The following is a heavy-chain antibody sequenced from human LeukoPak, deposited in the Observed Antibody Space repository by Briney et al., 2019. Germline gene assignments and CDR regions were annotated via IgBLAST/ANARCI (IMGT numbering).Heavy chain of an antibody. V-gene: IGHV1-18*01. J-gene: IGHJ4*02. D-gene: IGHD3-22*01. CDR3: ARDPPYYDSSGYYKDY. CDR1: GYTFTSYG. CDR2: ISAYNGNT. Sequence: GASVKVSCKASGYTFTSYGISWVRQAPGQRLEWMGWISAYNGNTNYAQKLQGRVTMTTDTSTSTAYMELRSLRSDDTAVYYCARDPPYYDSSGYYKDYWGQGTLVTVSS.